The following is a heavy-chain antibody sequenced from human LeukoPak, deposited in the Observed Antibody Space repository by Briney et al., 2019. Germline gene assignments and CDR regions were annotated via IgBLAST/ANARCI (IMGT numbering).Heavy chain of an antibody. Sequence: PSETLSLTCIVSGYSISSGCYWGWIRQPPGKGLEWIGSMYHSGSTHYNPSLKSRVTISVDTSKNQFSLKLSSVTAADTAVYYCVRMLYANTVDHHFEYWGQGTLVTVSS. J-gene: IGHJ4*02. CDR2: MYHSGST. V-gene: IGHV4-38-2*02. CDR3: VRMLYANTVDHHFEY. D-gene: IGHD2-8*01. CDR1: GYSISSGCY.